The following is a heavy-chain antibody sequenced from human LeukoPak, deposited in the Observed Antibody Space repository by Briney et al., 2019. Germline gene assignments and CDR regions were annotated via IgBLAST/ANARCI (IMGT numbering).Heavy chain of an antibody. V-gene: IGHV6-1*01. CDR1: GDSVSSNSAA. J-gene: IGHJ4*02. CDR3: ARGYGYYFDY. D-gene: IGHD5-18*01. Sequence: SQTLSLTCTISGDSVSSNSAAWNWIRQSPSRGLEWLGRTYYRSKWYTDYALSVKSRITINPDTSKNQFSLQLNSVTPEDAAVYYCARGYGYYFDYWGQGTLVTVSP. CDR2: TYYRSKWYT.